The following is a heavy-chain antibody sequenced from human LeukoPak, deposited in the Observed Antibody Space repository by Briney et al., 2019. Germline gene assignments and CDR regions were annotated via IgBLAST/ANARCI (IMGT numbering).Heavy chain of an antibody. D-gene: IGHD3-9*01. Sequence: SETLSLTCTVSGGSISSSTYYWGWIRQPPGKGLEWIGSVYYTGSTYYNPSLKSRITILLGTSKNQLSLKLSSVTAADTAVYYCSRGSYDILTGYSTLGEYWGQGTLVTVSS. V-gene: IGHV4-39*01. CDR3: SRGSYDILTGYSTLGEY. CDR1: GGSISSSTYY. CDR2: VYYTGST. J-gene: IGHJ4*02.